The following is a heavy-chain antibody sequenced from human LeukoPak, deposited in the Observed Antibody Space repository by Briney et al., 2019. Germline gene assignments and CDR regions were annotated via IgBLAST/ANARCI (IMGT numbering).Heavy chain of an antibody. CDR2: IYYSGST. J-gene: IGHJ3*02. CDR3: ARVRVIDAFDI. Sequence: SETLSLTCTVSGGSISSYYWSWIRQPPGKGLEWIGYIYYSGSTNYNPSLKSRVTISVDTSKNQFSLKLSSVTAADTAVYYCARVRVIDAFDIWGQGTMVTVSS. D-gene: IGHD3-22*01. V-gene: IGHV4-59*01. CDR1: GGSISSYY.